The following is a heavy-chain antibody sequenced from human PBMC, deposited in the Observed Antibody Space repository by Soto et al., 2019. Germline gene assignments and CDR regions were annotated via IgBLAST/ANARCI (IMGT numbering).Heavy chain of an antibody. CDR3: TTGITIFGVAGVDY. CDR1: GFTFSNAW. CDR2: IKSKTDGGTT. D-gene: IGHD3-3*01. V-gene: IGHV3-15*01. Sequence: LRLSCAASGFTFSNAWMSWVRQAPGKGLEWVGRIKSKTDGGTTDYAAPVKGRFTISRDDSKNTLYLQMNSLKTEDTAVYYCTTGITIFGVAGVDYWGQGTLVTVS. J-gene: IGHJ4*02.